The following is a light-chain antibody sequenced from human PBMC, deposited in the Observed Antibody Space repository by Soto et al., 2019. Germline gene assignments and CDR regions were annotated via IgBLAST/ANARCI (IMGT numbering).Light chain of an antibody. CDR1: QSVSSSY. J-gene: IGKJ1*01. Sequence: EVVLTQSPGTLSLSPGERATLSCRASQSVSSSYLAWYKQKPGQAPRLLIYGTSSRATGIPDMFSGRGSGTDFTLAISRREPEDCAKYYSQQNGSSTWTIVQGNKVEIK. V-gene: IGKV3-20*01. CDR2: GTS. CDR3: QQNGSSTWT.